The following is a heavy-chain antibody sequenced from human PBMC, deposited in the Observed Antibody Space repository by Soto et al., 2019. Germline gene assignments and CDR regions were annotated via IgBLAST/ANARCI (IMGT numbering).Heavy chain of an antibody. D-gene: IGHD5-12*01. J-gene: IGHJ4*02. CDR1: DDSINSDKYY. V-gene: IGHV4-39*01. CDR2: IYYRGNA. Sequence: QLQLQESGTGLAKPSETLSLTCSVSDDSINSDKYYWGWIRQPPGKGLEWIGSIYYRGNAYYNPSLQTRGTISLDKSKSQFSLKLNSVTAADSAVYFCARLEGLATISYYIDFWGPGALVTVSS. CDR3: ARLEGLATISYYIDF.